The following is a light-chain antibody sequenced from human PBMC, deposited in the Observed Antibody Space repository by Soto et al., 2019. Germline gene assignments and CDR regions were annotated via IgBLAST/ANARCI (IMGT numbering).Light chain of an antibody. CDR1: QSINIW. CDR2: DAS. J-gene: IGKJ2*01. CDR3: QQYNTYSST. V-gene: IGKV1-5*01. Sequence: DIQMTQSPSTLSASVGDRVTITCRASQSINIWLAWYQQKAGKAPKLLIYDASTLESRVPLRFSGSGSGTEFTLTISSLQPDDFATYYCQQYNTYSSTFGQGTKVEIK.